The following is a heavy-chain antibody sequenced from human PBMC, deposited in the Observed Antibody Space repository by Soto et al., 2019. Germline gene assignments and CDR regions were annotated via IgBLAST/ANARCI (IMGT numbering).Heavy chain of an antibody. CDR3: ASSGIAVTGMTRGNGFDI. D-gene: IGHD6-19*01. Sequence: SETLSLTCTVSGGSISSYYWSWIRQPPGKGLEWIGYIYYSGSTNYNPSLKSRVTISVDTSKNQFSLKLSSVTAADTAVYYCASSGIAVTGMTRGNGFDIWGQGPLVTVSS. CDR2: IYYSGST. V-gene: IGHV4-59*01. CDR1: GGSISSYY. J-gene: IGHJ4*02.